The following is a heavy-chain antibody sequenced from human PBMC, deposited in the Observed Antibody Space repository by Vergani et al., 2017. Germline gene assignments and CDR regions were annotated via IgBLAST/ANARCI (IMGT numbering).Heavy chain of an antibody. J-gene: IGHJ4*02. V-gene: IGHV4-39*01. D-gene: IGHD5/OR15-5a*01. CDR2: TYYSGST. CDR1: GGSISSSSYY. CDR3: ARHAVYYYFDY. Sequence: QLQLQESGPGLVKPSETLSLTCTVSGGSISSSSYYLGWIRQPPGKGLEWIGSTYYSGSTYYNPSLKSRVTISVDTSKNQFSLKLSSVTAADTAVYYCARHAVYYYFDYWGQGTLVTVSS.